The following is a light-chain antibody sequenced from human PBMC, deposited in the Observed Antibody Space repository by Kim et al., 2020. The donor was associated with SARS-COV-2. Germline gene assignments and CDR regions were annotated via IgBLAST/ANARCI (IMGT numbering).Light chain of an antibody. V-gene: IGKV1-39*01. CDR2: TAS. J-gene: IGKJ1*01. Sequence: DIQMTQSPSSLSASVGDRVTVTCRASQSISSDLNWYQQKPGKAPKLLIYTASSLQSGVPSRFSGSGSGTDFTLTISSLQPEDFATYYCQHNYVSPWTFGQGTKVDIK. CDR1: QSISSD. CDR3: QHNYVSPWT.